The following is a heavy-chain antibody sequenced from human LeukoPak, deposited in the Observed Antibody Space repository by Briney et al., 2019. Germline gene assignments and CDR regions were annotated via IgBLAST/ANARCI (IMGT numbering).Heavy chain of an antibody. J-gene: IGHJ1*01. CDR3: ARGRLKGRFPYFQH. CDR1: GGSISSYY. V-gene: IGHV4-59*12. Sequence: SEILSLTCTVSGGSISSYYWSWIRQPPGKGLEWIGYIYYSGTTNYNPSLKSRVTISVDTSKNQFSLKLSSVTAADTAVYYCARGRLKGRFPYFQHWGQGTLVTVSS. D-gene: IGHD3-10*01. CDR2: IYYSGTT.